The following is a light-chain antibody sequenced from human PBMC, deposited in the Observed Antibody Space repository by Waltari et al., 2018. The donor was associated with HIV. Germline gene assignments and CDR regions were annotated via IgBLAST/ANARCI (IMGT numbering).Light chain of an antibody. CDR2: KDS. J-gene: IGLJ2*01. V-gene: IGLV3-25*03. CDR1: ALPTNY. Sequence: SYELTQPPSLSVSPGRPASITCSGDALPTNYAYWYQQKAGQAPVLIIYKDSERPSGIHERFSGSSSGTTVTLTISGVQAEDEADYYCQSTDSSGTYVVFGGGTKVTVL. CDR3: QSTDSSGTYVV.